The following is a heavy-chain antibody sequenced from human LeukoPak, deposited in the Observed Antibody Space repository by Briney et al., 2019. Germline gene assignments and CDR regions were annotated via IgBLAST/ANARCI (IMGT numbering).Heavy chain of an antibody. J-gene: IGHJ6*03. Sequence: SETLSLTCTVSGGSISSSSYYWGWIRRPPGKGLEWIGSIYYSGSTYYNPSLKSRVTISVDTSKNQFSLKLSSVTAADTAVYYCARVRAYYYYYYMDVWGKGTTVTISS. V-gene: IGHV4-39*07. CDR3: ARVRAYYYYYYMDV. CDR2: IYYSGST. CDR1: GGSISSSSYY.